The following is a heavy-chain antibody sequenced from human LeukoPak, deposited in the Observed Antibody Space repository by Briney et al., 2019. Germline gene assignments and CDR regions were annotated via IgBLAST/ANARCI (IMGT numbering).Heavy chain of an antibody. Sequence: GGSLRLSCAASGFTFSSYAMSWVRQARGRGLEWVSAISGSGGSTYYADSVKGRFTISRDNSKNTLYLQMNSLRAEDTAVYYCAKRSGRYGSGSFIDYWGQGTLVTVSS. CDR2: ISGSGGST. J-gene: IGHJ4*02. V-gene: IGHV3-23*01. CDR3: AKRSGRYGSGSFIDY. D-gene: IGHD3-10*01. CDR1: GFTFSSYA.